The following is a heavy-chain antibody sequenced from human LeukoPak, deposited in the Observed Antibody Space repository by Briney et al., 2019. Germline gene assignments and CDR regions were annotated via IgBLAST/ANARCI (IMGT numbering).Heavy chain of an antibody. CDR2: IKQDGSEK. Sequence: PGGSLRLSCVVSGFTFSSYRMGWVRQAPGKGPEWVANIKQDGSEKNYVDSVKDRFTISRDNAKNSVFLQMSSLRAEDTAVYYCARDTRGLFDYWGQGTQVTVSA. CDR1: GFTFSSYR. D-gene: IGHD2-2*01. V-gene: IGHV3-7*04. J-gene: IGHJ4*02. CDR3: ARDTRGLFDY.